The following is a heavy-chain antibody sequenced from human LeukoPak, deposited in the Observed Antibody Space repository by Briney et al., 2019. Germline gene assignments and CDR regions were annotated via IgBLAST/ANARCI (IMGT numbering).Heavy chain of an antibody. D-gene: IGHD6-19*01. CDR2: INTYNGHT. CDR3: ARDGGPVAGTSVY. J-gene: IGHJ4*02. Sequence: ASVKVSCKASGYSFMIYGISWVRQAPGQGLEWMGWINTYNGHTNYAQNLQGRVTLTTDTSTTTAYMELRSLRSDDTAVYYCARDGGPVAGTSVYWGQGTLVTVSS. V-gene: IGHV1-18*01. CDR1: GYSFMIYG.